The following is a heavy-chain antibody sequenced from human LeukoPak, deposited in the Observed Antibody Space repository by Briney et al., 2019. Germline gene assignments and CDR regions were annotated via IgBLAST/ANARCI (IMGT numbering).Heavy chain of an antibody. CDR3: ARALGHYYYYGMDV. V-gene: IGHV4-34*01. Sequence: SETLSLTCAVYGGSFSGYYWSWIRQPPGKGLEWIGEINHSGSTNYNPSLKSRVTISVDTSKNQFSLKLSSVTAVDTAVYYCARALGHYYYYGMDVWGQGTTVTVSS. CDR2: INHSGST. D-gene: IGHD7-27*01. CDR1: GGSFSGYY. J-gene: IGHJ6*02.